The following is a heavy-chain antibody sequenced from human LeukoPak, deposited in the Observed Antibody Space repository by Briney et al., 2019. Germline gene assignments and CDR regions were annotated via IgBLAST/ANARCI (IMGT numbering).Heavy chain of an antibody. CDR2: MNPNSGNT. V-gene: IGHV1-8*01. D-gene: IGHD1-26*01. CDR3: ARGSYRYYYYYYMDV. J-gene: IGHJ6*03. CDR1: GYTFTSYD. Sequence: ASVKVSCRASGYTFTSYDFNWVRQATGQGLEWMGLMNPNSGNTYYAQKFQGRVTMTRDTSISTAYMELSSLRSADTAVYYCARGSYRYYYYYYMDVWGKGTTVTISS.